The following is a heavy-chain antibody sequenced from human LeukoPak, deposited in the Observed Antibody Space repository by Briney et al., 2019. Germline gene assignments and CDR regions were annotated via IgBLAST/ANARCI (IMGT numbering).Heavy chain of an antibody. CDR2: INSDGSST. V-gene: IGHV3-74*01. J-gene: IGHJ4*02. Sequence: PGGSLRLSCAASGFTFSSYWMHWVRHAPGKGLVWVSRINSDGSSTSYADSVKGRFTISRDNAKNTLYLQMNSPRAEDTAVYYCARDPPGYYMFDYWGQGTLVTVSS. CDR1: GFTFSSYW. D-gene: IGHD3-22*01. CDR3: ARDPPGYYMFDY.